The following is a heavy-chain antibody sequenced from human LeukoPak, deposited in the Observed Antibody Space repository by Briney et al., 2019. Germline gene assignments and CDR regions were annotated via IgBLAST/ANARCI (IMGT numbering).Heavy chain of an antibody. CDR3: ARDLQEADAFDI. J-gene: IGHJ3*02. CDR1: GGSFSGYY. CDR2: INHSGST. V-gene: IGHV4-34*01. Sequence: PSETLSLTCAVYGGSFSGYYWSWIRQPPGKGLEWIGEINHSGSTNYNPSLKSRVTISVDTSKNQFSLKLSSVTAADTAVYYCARDLQEADAFDIWGQGTMVTVSS.